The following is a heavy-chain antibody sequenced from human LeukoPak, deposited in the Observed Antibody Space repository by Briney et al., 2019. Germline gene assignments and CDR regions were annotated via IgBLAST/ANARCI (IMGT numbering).Heavy chain of an antibody. D-gene: IGHD6-19*01. CDR2: ISYDGSNK. J-gene: IGHJ4*02. V-gene: IGHV3-30-3*01. CDR3: ARGSYSSGWYPDY. Sequence: AVISYDGSNKYYADSVKGRFTISRDNSKNTLYLQMNSLRAEDTAVYYCARGSYSSGWYPDYWGQGTLVTVSS.